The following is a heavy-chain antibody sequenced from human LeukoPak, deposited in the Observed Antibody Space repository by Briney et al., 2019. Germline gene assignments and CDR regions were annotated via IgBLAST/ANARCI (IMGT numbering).Heavy chain of an antibody. Sequence: ASVKVSYKASGYTFTSYDINWVRQATGQGLEWMGIINPSGGSTTYAQKFQGRVTMTRDASTSTVYMELSSLRSEDTAVYYCAREGNTSPNDAFDIWGQGTMVTVSS. V-gene: IGHV1-46*01. CDR3: AREGNTSPNDAFDI. CDR2: INPSGGST. CDR1: GYTFTSYD. D-gene: IGHD2-2*01. J-gene: IGHJ3*02.